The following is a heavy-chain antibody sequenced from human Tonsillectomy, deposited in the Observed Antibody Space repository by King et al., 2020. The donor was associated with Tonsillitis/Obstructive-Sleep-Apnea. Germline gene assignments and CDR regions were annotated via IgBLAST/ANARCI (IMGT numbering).Heavy chain of an antibody. CDR1: GFTFGSYA. V-gene: IGHV3-23*04. J-gene: IGHJ4*02. Sequence: VQLVESGGGLVQPGGSLRLSCAASGFTFGSYAMSWVRQAPGKGLEWVPAISGSGGSTYYADSVKGRFTISRDNSKNTLYLQMNSLRAEDTAVYYCAKDRNSGRYHFDNWGQGTLVTVSS. CDR3: AKDRNSGRYHFDN. CDR2: ISGSGGST. D-gene: IGHD1-26*01.